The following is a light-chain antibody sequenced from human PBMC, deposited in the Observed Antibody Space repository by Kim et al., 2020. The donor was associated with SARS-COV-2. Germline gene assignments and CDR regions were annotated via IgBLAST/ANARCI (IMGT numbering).Light chain of an antibody. CDR3: SSYTSSITWV. CDR1: SSDIGGYNS. CDR2: DVS. Sequence: QSVVTQPASVSGSPGQSITISCTGTSSDIGGYNSVSWYQQHPGRAPKLVIYDVSNRPSGVSNRFSGSKSGNTASLTISGLQAEDEADYYCSSYTSSITWVFGGGTKLTVL. V-gene: IGLV2-14*03. J-gene: IGLJ3*02.